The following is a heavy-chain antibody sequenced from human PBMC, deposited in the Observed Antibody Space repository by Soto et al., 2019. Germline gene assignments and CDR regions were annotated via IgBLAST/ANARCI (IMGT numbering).Heavy chain of an antibody. J-gene: IGHJ4*02. CDR1: GYTFTSYA. Sequence: QVQLVQSGAEVKKPGASVQVSCKASGYTFTSYAMNWVRQAPGQRLEWMGWINAGNGNTKYSQKFQGRVTITRDTSASTAYMELSSLRSEDTAVYYCARAVGAAPSDYWGQGTLVTVSS. CDR3: ARAVGAAPSDY. V-gene: IGHV1-3*01. CDR2: INAGNGNT. D-gene: IGHD1-26*01.